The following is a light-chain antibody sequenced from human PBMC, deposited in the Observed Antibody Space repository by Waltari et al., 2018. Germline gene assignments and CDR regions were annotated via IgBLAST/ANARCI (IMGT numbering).Light chain of an antibody. V-gene: IGLV3-21*01. Sequence: SYVLTQPPSVSVAPGETARRTCGGNNIGSKSVHWYQQEPGQAPILVIYYNNDRPSGIPERFSGSNSGNTATLTISRVDAGDEADYYCQVWDSDSDHVVFGGGTKLAVL. CDR3: QVWDSDSDHVV. J-gene: IGLJ2*01. CDR1: NIGSKS. CDR2: YNN.